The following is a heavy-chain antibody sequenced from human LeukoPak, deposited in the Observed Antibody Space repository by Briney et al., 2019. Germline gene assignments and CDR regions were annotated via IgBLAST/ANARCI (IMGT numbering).Heavy chain of an antibody. CDR1: GGSISSYY. D-gene: IGHD3-10*01. CDR2: IFTSGST. CDR3: ASHYYGSDYYFDY. Sequence: SETLSLTCTVSGGSISSYYWSWIRQPAGRGLGWIGRIFTSGSTNYNPSLKSRVTMSVDTSKNQFSLKLSSGTAADAAVYYCASHYYGSDYYFDYWGQGTLVTVSS. V-gene: IGHV4-4*07. J-gene: IGHJ4*02.